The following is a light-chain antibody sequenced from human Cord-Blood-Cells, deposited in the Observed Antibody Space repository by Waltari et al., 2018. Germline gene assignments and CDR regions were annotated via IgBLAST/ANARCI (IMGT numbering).Light chain of an antibody. CDR3: CSYAGSSTWV. CDR1: ITDVGSYTL. J-gene: IGLJ3*02. CDR2: EGS. V-gene: IGLV2-23*01. Sequence: QSALTHPASVSASPGQSITIPCPGTITDVGSYTLLSWYQQHPGKAPKLMIYEGSKRPSGVSNRFSGSKSGNTASLTISGLQAEDEADYYCCSYAGSSTWVFGGGTKLTVL.